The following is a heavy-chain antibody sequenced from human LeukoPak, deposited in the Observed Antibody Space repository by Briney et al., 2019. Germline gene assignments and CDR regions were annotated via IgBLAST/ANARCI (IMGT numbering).Heavy chain of an antibody. Sequence: PGGSLRLSCAASGFTFSNAWMSWVRQAPGKGLEWVGRIKSKTDGCTTDYAAPVKGRFTISRDDSKNTLYLQMNSLKTEDTAVYYCTTDLDVATDYWGQGTLVTVSS. CDR1: GFTFSNAW. V-gene: IGHV3-15*01. D-gene: IGHD3-9*01. CDR3: TTDLDVATDY. J-gene: IGHJ4*02. CDR2: IKSKTDGCTT.